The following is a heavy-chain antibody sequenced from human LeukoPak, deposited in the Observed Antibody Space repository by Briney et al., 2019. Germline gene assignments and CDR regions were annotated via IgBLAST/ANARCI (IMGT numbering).Heavy chain of an antibody. Sequence: GGSLRLSCAASGFTFSSYSMSWVRQAPGKGLEWVSYISSSSSTIYYADSVKGRFTISRDNAKNSLYLQMNSLRAEDTAVYYCARAPPGGGPGSGSYYIDYWGQGTLVTVS. V-gene: IGHV3-48*04. CDR3: ARAPPGGGPGSGSYYIDY. CDR2: ISSSSSTI. J-gene: IGHJ4*02. CDR1: GFTFSSYS. D-gene: IGHD3-10*01.